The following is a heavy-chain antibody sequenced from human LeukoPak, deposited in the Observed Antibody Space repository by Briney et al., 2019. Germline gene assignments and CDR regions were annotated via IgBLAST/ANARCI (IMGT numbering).Heavy chain of an antibody. CDR2: INNSGTT. V-gene: IGHV4-34*01. CDR1: GGSFTSYY. CDR3: AGSRGYTSGLWYYYMEV. Sequence: SESLSLTCAVYGGSFTSYYWSWIRQPPGKGLEWIAEINNSGTTNYNPSLKGRVTISVDTSKNQVSLKLSSVTAADTAVYYCAGSRGYTSGLWYYYMEVWGKGTTVTVSS. J-gene: IGHJ6*03. D-gene: IGHD6-25*01.